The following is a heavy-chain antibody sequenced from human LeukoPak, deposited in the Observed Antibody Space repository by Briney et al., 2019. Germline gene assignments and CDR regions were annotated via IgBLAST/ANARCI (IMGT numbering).Heavy chain of an antibody. D-gene: IGHD6-19*01. Sequence: EGSLRLSCAASGFTVSSNYMSWVRQAPGKGLEWVAISYSRNTTYCADSVRGRFTISRDKSKNRLHLQMDSLRAEDTAVYYCATYSSGRRGHYFDSWGQGTLVTVSS. CDR1: GFTVSSNY. V-gene: IGHV3-66*01. J-gene: IGHJ4*02. CDR2: SYSRNTT. CDR3: ATYSSGRRGHYFDS.